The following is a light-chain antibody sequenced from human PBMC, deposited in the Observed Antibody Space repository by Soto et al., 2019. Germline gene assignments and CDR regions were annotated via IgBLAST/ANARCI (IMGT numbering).Light chain of an antibody. Sequence: QSALTQPPSASGSPGQSVTISCTGTSSDVGGYNYVSWYQQHPGIVPKLMVYEVNKRPSGVPDRFSGSKSGNTASLTVSGLQAEDEADYYCTSYAGGNNVFGTGTKLTVL. CDR2: EVN. CDR1: SSDVGGYNY. CDR3: TSYAGGNNV. V-gene: IGLV2-8*01. J-gene: IGLJ1*01.